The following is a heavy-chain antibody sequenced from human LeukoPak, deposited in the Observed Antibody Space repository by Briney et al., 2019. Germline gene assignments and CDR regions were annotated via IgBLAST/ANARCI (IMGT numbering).Heavy chain of an antibody. Sequence: GGSLRLSCAASGFTFSSYAMHWVRQAPGKGLEWVAVISYDGSNKYYADSVKGRFTISRDNSKNTLYLQMNSLRAEDTAVYYCARDIASGSYAPLDYWGQGTLVTVSS. J-gene: IGHJ4*02. V-gene: IGHV3-30*01. D-gene: IGHD1-26*01. CDR1: GFTFSSYA. CDR3: ARDIASGSYAPLDY. CDR2: ISYDGSNK.